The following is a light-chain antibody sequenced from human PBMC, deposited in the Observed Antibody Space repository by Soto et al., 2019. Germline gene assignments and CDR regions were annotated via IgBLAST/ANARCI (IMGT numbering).Light chain of an antibody. J-gene: IGKJ5*01. CDR3: MQALQTPIS. Sequence: DSAMSQSPRSLSFVPGKWAYICCRXXXXILHSNGYNYLDWYLQKTGQSPQLLIYLGSNRASGVPDRFSGSGSGTDFTLKISRVEADDVGLYYCMQALQTPISFGQGTRLEIK. CDR2: LGS. V-gene: IGKV2-28*01. CDR1: XXILHSNGYNY.